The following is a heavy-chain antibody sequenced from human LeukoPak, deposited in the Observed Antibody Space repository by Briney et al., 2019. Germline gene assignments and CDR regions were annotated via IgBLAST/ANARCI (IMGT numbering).Heavy chain of an antibody. V-gene: IGHV3-23*01. CDR1: GFTFSSYA. Sequence: SGGSLRLSCAASGFTFSSYAMSWARQAPGKGLEWVSAISGSGGSTYYADSVKGRFTTSRDNSKNTLYLQMNSLRAEDTAVYYCAKDAYGSGSYPDYWGQGTLVTVSS. CDR2: ISGSGGST. CDR3: AKDAYGSGSYPDY. J-gene: IGHJ4*02. D-gene: IGHD3-10*01.